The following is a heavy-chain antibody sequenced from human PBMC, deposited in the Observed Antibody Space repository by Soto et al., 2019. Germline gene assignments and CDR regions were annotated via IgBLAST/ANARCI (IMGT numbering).Heavy chain of an antibody. CDR1: GFTFSNYG. Sequence: QVHLVESGGDVVQPGMSLRRSCAASGFTFSNYGMHWVRQAPGKGLEWVAVITTNGGSDHYADYLKGRFTISRDNSKNTLYLQRNSLRAEDTAVYYCVRDDDQEANVLDYLCQGTLVTVSS. V-gene: IGHV3-33*01. J-gene: IGHJ4*02. CDR2: ITTNGGSD. CDR3: VRDDDQEANVLDY. D-gene: IGHD2-2*01.